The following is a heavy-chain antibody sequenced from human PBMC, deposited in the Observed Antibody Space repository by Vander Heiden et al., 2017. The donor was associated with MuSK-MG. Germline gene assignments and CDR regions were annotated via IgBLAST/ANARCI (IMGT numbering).Heavy chain of an antibody. CDR2: ITSDGSST. D-gene: IGHD6-19*01. J-gene: IGHJ4*02. Sequence: EVQLVESGGGLVQPGGSLRLSCAASGFTFSRYWTNWVRQAPGKGLVWVSRITSDGSSTTYADSVKGRFTISRDNAKNTLYLQMNNLRAEDAAIYYCTRGSDHFDYWGQGTLVTVSS. V-gene: IGHV3-74*01. CDR1: GFTFSRYW. CDR3: TRGSDHFDY.